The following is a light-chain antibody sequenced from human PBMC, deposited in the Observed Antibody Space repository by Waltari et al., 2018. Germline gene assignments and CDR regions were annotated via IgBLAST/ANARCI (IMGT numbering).Light chain of an antibody. J-gene: IGLJ2*01. CDR2: DVN. CDR1: SGDIGTYNS. V-gene: IGLV2-14*03. CDR3: SSYTRRSTLI. Sequence: QSALTQPASVSGSPGQSITISCSGTSGDIGTYNSVAWFQQHPGKAPKNLIHDVNKRPSGVADRFTGSKSGYTASLTISGLQAEDEADYYCSSYTRRSTLIFGGGTKVTVL.